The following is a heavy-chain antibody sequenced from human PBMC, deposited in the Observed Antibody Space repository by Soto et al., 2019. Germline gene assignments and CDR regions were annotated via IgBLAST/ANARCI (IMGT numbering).Heavy chain of an antibody. D-gene: IGHD2-2*01. CDR3: ARVGPYCSSTSCRHYYYYYMDV. Sequence: SETLSLTCAVYGGSFSGYYWSWIRQPPGKGLEWIGEINHSGSTNYNPSLKSRVTISVDTSKNQFSLKLSSVTAADTAVYYCARVGPYCSSTSCRHYYYYYMDVWGKGTTVTVSS. CDR2: INHSGST. CDR1: GGSFSGYY. J-gene: IGHJ6*03. V-gene: IGHV4-34*01.